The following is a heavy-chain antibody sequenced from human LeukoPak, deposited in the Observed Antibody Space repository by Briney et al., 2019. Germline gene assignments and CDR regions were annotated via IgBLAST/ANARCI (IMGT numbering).Heavy chain of an antibody. V-gene: IGHV1-18*01. J-gene: IGHJ6*02. Sequence: ASVKVSCKASGYTFATYGISWVRQAPGQGLEWMGWISAYNGNTNYAQKLQGRVTMTTDTSTSTAYMELRSLRSDYTAVYYCARDPLVVVAATYYYYYGMDVWGQGTTVTVSS. D-gene: IGHD2-15*01. CDR3: ARDPLVVVAATYYYYYGMDV. CDR1: GYTFATYG. CDR2: ISAYNGNT.